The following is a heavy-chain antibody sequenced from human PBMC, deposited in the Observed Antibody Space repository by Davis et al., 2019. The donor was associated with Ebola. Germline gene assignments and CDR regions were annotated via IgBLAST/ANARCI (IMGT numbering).Heavy chain of an antibody. V-gene: IGHV3-30*02. CDR1: GFTFSSYA. CDR3: ARDTQDSSGWLWTHWYFDL. D-gene: IGHD6-19*01. CDR2: VRSHGSDD. J-gene: IGHJ2*01. Sequence: GESLKISCAASGFTFSSYAMHWVRQAPGRGLEWVAFVRSHGSDDHYADSVKGRFTISRDNSKNTLYLQMNSLRDEDTAVYYCARDTQDSSGWLWTHWYFDLWGRGTLVTVSS.